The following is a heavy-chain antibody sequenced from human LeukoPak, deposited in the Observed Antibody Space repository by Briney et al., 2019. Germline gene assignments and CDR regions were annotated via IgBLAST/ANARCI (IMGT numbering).Heavy chain of an antibody. Sequence: GGSLRLSCAASGFTFSSNAMSWVRQAPGKGLEWVSGISYSGGSTYYADSVKGRFTISRDNSKNTLYLQMNSLRAEDTAVYYCARDRYSYGTIFYWGQGTLVTVSS. CDR3: ARDRYSYGTIFY. V-gene: IGHV3-23*01. CDR2: ISYSGGST. D-gene: IGHD5-18*01. J-gene: IGHJ4*02. CDR1: GFTFSSNA.